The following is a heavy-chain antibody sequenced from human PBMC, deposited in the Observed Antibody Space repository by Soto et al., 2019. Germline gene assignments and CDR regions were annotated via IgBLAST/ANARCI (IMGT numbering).Heavy chain of an antibody. CDR1: GFTFSSYG. V-gene: IGHV3-30*18. Sequence: PGGSLRLSCAASGFTFSSYGMHWVRQAPGKGLEWVAVISYDGSNKYYADSVKGRFTISRDNSKNTLYLQMNSLRAEDTAVYYCAKDRQSGIAVGYLDYWGQGTLVTVSS. CDR2: ISYDGSNK. CDR3: AKDRQSGIAVGYLDY. J-gene: IGHJ4*02. D-gene: IGHD6-19*01.